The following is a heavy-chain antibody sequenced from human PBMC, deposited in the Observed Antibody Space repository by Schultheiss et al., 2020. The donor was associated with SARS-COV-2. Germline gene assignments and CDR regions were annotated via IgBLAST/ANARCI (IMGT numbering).Heavy chain of an antibody. V-gene: IGHV4-34*01. CDR1: GESFSGYY. Sequence: SETLSLTCAVYGESFSGYYWRWIRQTPGKGLEWSGEINHSGSTNYNPSLKSRVTISVDTSKNQFSLKLSSVTAADTAVYYCARDDVVALPDYWGQGTLVTVSS. CDR2: INHSGST. CDR3: ARDDVVALPDY. D-gene: IGHD2-21*01. J-gene: IGHJ4*02.